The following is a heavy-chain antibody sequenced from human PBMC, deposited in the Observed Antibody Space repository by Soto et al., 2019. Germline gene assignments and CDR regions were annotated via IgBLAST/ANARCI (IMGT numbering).Heavy chain of an antibody. Sequence: SETLSLTCTVSGGSISSSSYYWGWIRQPPGKGLEWIGSIYYSGSTYYNPSLKSRVTISVDTSKNQFSLKLSSVTAADTAVYYCARRPFWSGYYYYFDYWGQGTLVTVSS. V-gene: IGHV4-39*01. J-gene: IGHJ4*02. D-gene: IGHD3-3*01. CDR1: GGSISSSSYY. CDR2: IYYSGST. CDR3: ARRPFWSGYYYYFDY.